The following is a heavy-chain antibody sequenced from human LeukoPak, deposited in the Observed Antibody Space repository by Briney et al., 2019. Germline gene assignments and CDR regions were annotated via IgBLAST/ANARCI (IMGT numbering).Heavy chain of an antibody. CDR1: GFTFSSYW. V-gene: IGHV3-7*01. J-gene: IGHJ4*02. Sequence: QSGGSLRLSCAASGFTFSSYWMTWLRQAPGKGLEWVANIRQDGSEKNYVDSVKGRFTISRDNAKISLYLQMNSLRAEDTAVYYCATDRKVGTWDPRFDYWGQGTLVTVSS. D-gene: IGHD4-23*01. CDR3: ATDRKVGTWDPRFDY. CDR2: IRQDGSEK.